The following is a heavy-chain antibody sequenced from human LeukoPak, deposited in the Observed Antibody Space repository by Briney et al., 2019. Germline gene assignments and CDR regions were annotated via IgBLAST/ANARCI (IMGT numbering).Heavy chain of an antibody. Sequence: GGSLRLSCSASGLTFSSYTMNWVRQAPGTGMEWVSAISDDGHRTYYADSVKGRFTISRDNSKNTLFLQMRSLRAEDTAIYYCAKAAPYDLVRMDGWGVGTTVTVSS. V-gene: IGHV3-23*01. CDR3: AKAAPYDLVRMDG. CDR2: ISDDGHRT. D-gene: IGHD3-3*01. J-gene: IGHJ6*04. CDR1: GLTFSSYT.